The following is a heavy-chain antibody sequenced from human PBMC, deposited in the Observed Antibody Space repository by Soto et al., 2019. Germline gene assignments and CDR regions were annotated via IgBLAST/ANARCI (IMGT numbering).Heavy chain of an antibody. D-gene: IGHD5-18*01. CDR3: AIGDTAMVTFDY. V-gene: IGHV4-34*01. CDR1: GGSFSGYY. Sequence: SETLSLTCAVYGGSFSGYYWSWIRQPPGKGLEWIGEINHSGSTNYNPSLKSRVTISVDTSKNQFSLKLSSVTAADTAVYYCAIGDTAMVTFDYWGQGTLVTVSS. J-gene: IGHJ4*02. CDR2: INHSGST.